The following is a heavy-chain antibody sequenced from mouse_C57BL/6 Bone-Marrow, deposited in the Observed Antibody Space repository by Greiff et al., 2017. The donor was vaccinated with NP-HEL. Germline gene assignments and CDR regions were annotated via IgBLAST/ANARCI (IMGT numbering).Heavy chain of an antibody. CDR3: ARHDYGSSWFAY. V-gene: IGHV5-6*02. Sequence: DVTLVESGGDLVKPGGSLKLSCAASGFTFSSYGMSWVRQTPDKRLEWVATISSGGSYTYYPDSVKGRFTISRDNAKNTLYLQMSSLKSEDTAMYYCARHDYGSSWFAYWGQGTLVTVSA. CDR1: GFTFSSYG. D-gene: IGHD1-1*01. J-gene: IGHJ3*01. CDR2: ISSGGSYT.